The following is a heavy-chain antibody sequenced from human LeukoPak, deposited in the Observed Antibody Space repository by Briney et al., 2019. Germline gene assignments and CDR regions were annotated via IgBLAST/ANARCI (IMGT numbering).Heavy chain of an antibody. CDR1: GFTFSSYE. V-gene: IGHV3-7*01. J-gene: IGHJ4*02. Sequence: GGSLRLSCAASGFTFSSYEMNWVRQAPGKGLEWVANINEPGTEQFYADSVKGRFTLSRDNAKNSVHLLMSSLRVEDTAVYYCARDWEHARYNWGQGTLVIVSP. CDR3: ARDWEHARYN. D-gene: IGHD1/OR15-1a*01. CDR2: INEPGTEQ.